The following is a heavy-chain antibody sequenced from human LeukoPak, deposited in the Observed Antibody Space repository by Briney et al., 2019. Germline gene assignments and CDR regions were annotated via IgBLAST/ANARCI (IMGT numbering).Heavy chain of an antibody. D-gene: IGHD5-12*01. V-gene: IGHV4-59*01. CDR1: GGSISSYY. J-gene: IGHJ6*04. Sequence: PSETLSLTCTVSGGSISSYYWSWIRQPPGKGLEWIGYIYYSGSTNYNPSLKSRVTISVDTSKNQFSLKLSSVTATDTAVYYCARAGYSGSDFCVWGKGSTVTVSS. CDR2: IYYSGST. CDR3: ARAGYSGSDFCV.